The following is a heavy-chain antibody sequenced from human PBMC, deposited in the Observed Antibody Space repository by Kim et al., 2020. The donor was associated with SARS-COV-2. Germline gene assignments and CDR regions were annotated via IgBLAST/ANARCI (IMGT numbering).Heavy chain of an antibody. CDR2: IYYSGST. J-gene: IGHJ6*02. D-gene: IGHD6-19*01. V-gene: IGHV4-39*01. Sequence: SETLSLTCTVSGGSISSSSYYWGWIRQPPGKGLEWIGSIYYSGSTYYNPSLKSRVTISVDTSKNQFSLKLSSVTAADTAVYYCARLSIGIAVAGTHSYYYYYGMDVWGQGTTVTVSS. CDR3: ARLSIGIAVAGTHSYYYYYGMDV. CDR1: GGSISSSSYY.